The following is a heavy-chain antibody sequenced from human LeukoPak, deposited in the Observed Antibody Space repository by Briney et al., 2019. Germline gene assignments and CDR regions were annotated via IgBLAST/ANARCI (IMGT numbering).Heavy chain of an antibody. J-gene: IGHJ4*02. D-gene: IGHD3-10*01. V-gene: IGHV1-69*05. CDR3: ARSAPGWFGEFSRGTVDY. CDR2: IIPIFGTA. CDR1: GGTFSSYA. Sequence: SVKVSCKASGGTFSSYAISWVRQAPGQGLEWMGGIIPIFGTANYAQKFQGRVTITTDESTSTAYMELSSLRSEDTAVYYCARSAPGWFGEFSRGTVDYWGQGTLVTVSS.